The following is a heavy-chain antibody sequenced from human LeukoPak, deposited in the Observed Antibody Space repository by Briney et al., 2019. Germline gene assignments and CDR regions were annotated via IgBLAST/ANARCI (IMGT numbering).Heavy chain of an antibody. V-gene: IGHV3-23*01. CDR3: AKSLGSCSSTSCYTDSY. CDR1: GFTFSSYA. CDR2: ISGSGGST. D-gene: IGHD2-2*02. Sequence: PGGSLRLSCAASGFTFSSYAMSWVRQAPGKGLEWVSAISGSGGSTYYADSVKGRFTISRDNPKNTLYLQMNSLRAEDTAVYYCAKSLGSCSSTSCYTDSYWGQGTLVTVSS. J-gene: IGHJ4*02.